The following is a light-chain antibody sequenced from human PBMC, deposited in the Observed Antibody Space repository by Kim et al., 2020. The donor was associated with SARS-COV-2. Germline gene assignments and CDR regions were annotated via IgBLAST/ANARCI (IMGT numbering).Light chain of an antibody. V-gene: IGLV1-51*01. CDR3: GTWDSSLSAYVV. Sequence: QSVLTQPPSVSAAPGQKVTISCSGSSSNIGNNYVSRYQQLPGTAPKLLIYDNNKRPSGIPDRFSGSKSGTSATLGITGLQTGDEADYYCGTWDSSLSAYVVFGGGTQLTVL. J-gene: IGLJ2*01. CDR1: SSNIGNNY. CDR2: DNN.